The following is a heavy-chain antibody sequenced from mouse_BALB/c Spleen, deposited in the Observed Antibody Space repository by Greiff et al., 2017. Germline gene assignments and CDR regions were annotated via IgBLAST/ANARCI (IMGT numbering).Heavy chain of an antibody. J-gene: IGHJ2*01. CDR2: ISSGSSTI. V-gene: IGHV5-17*02. Sequence: EVKLVESGGGLVQPGGSRKLSCAASGFTFSSFGMHWVRQAPEKGLEWVAYISSGSSTIYYADTVKGRFTISRDNPKNTLFLQMTSLRSEDTAMYYCARSYYGSVDYWGQGTTLTVSS. CDR1: GFTFSSFG. D-gene: IGHD1-1*01. CDR3: ARSYYGSVDY.